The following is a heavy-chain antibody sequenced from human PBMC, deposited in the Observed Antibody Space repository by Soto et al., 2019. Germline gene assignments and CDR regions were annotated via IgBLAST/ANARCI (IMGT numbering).Heavy chain of an antibody. V-gene: IGHV1-18*04. D-gene: IGHD1-26*01. Sequence: ASVKVSCKASGYTFTSYGISWVRQAPGQGLEWMGWISAYNGNTNYAQKLQGRVTMNTDTSTSTAYMELRSLRSDDTAVYYCAREYSGSYYDYYGMDVWRQGTTVTVSS. CDR3: AREYSGSYYDYYGMDV. J-gene: IGHJ6*02. CDR1: GYTFTSYG. CDR2: ISAYNGNT.